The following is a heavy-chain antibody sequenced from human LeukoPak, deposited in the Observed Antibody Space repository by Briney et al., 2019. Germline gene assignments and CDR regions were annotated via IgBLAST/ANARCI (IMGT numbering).Heavy chain of an antibody. J-gene: IGHJ4*02. Sequence: GESLKISCKGSGYSFTSYWIAWVRQMPGKGLEWMGIIYPADSDTRYSPSIQGQVTMSADKSINTAYLQWSSLKASDTAMYYCARLDSSGYYFDYWGQGTLVTVSS. CDR1: GYSFTSYW. CDR3: ARLDSSGYYFDY. D-gene: IGHD3-22*01. CDR2: IYPADSDT. V-gene: IGHV5-51*01.